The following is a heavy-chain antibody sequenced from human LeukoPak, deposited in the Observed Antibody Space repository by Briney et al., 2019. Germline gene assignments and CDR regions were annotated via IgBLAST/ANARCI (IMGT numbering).Heavy chain of an antibody. J-gene: IGHJ4*02. CDR1: GFTFSSYA. CDR3: ARDLGAH. Sequence: GGSLRLSCAASGFTFSSYAMHWGRQAPGKGLEWVAVISYDGSNKYYADSVKGRFTISRDNSKNTLYLQMNSLRAEDTAVYYCARDLGAHWGQGTLVTVSS. D-gene: IGHD3-16*01. V-gene: IGHV3-30*14. CDR2: ISYDGSNK.